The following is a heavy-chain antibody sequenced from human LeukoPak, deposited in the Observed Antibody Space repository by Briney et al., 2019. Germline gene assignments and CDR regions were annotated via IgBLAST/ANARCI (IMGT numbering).Heavy chain of an antibody. CDR3: ARGPTAHIVVVPAASAFDI. D-gene: IGHD2-2*01. CDR2: IIPIFGTA. Sequence: SVKVSCKASGGTFSSYAISWVRQAPGQGLEWMGGIIPIFGTANYARKFQGRVTITTDESTSTAYMELSSLRSEDTAVYYCARGPTAHIVVVPAASAFDIWGQGTMVTVSS. J-gene: IGHJ3*02. CDR1: GGTFSSYA. V-gene: IGHV1-69*05.